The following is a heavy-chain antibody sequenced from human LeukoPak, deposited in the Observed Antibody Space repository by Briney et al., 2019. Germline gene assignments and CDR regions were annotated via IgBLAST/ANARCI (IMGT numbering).Heavy chain of an antibody. CDR1: GGTFSSYA. Sequence: ASVKVSCKASGGTFSSYAISWVRQAPGQGLEWMGGIIPIFGTANYAQKFQGRVTITTDESMSTAYMELSSLRSEDTAVYYCARAREGYRSFDYWGQGTLVTVSS. D-gene: IGHD5-24*01. J-gene: IGHJ4*02. CDR3: ARAREGYRSFDY. V-gene: IGHV1-69*05. CDR2: IIPIFGTA.